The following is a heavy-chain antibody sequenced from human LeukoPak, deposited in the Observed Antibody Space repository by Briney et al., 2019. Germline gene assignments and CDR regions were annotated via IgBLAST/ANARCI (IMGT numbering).Heavy chain of an antibody. V-gene: IGHV4-59*12. D-gene: IGHD3-22*01. CDR3: ARDFRFSYDSSGYYGYFDY. J-gene: IGHJ4*02. CDR1: GGSISSYY. CDR2: IYYSGST. Sequence: SETLSLTCTVSGGSISSYYWSWIRQPPGKGLEWIGYIYYSGSTNYNPSLKSRVTMSVDTSKNQFSLKLSSVTAADTAVYYCARDFRFSYDSSGYYGYFDYWGQGTLVTVSS.